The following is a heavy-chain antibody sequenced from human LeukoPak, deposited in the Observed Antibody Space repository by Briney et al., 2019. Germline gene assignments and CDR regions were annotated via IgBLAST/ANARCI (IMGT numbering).Heavy chain of an antibody. CDR2: VDHTGST. J-gene: IGHJ6*03. Sequence: PSETLSLTCSVSDDSITMYYWTWIRQPPGKGLEWIGYVDHTGSTNFNPSLNGRVSISRDTSKNFFSLRLRSVTAADTAVYFCARGRVSSSTWYSTYYYYFYMDVWGKGTTVTVSS. D-gene: IGHD4-11*01. CDR3: ARGRVSSSTWYSTYYYYFYMDV. CDR1: DDSITMYY. V-gene: IGHV4-59*01.